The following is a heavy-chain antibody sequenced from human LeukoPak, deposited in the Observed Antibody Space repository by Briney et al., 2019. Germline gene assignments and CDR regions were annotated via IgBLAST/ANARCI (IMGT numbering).Heavy chain of an antibody. CDR2: ISGSGGST. CDR1: GFTFSSYA. J-gene: IGHJ4*02. CDR3: AKEAVPWFGGENFDY. V-gene: IGHV3-23*01. Sequence: GGPLRLSCAASGFTFSSYAMSWVRQAPGKGLEWVSAISGSGGSTYYADSMKGRFTISRDNSKNTLYLQMNSLRAEDTAVYYCAKEAVPWFGGENFDYWGQGTLVTVSS. D-gene: IGHD3-10*01.